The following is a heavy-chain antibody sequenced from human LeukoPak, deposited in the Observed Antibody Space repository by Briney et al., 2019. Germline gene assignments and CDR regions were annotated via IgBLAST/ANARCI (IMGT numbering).Heavy chain of an antibody. V-gene: IGHV1-69*05. CDR1: GGTFSSYA. CDR2: IIPIFGTA. CDR3: ARGQGITNWFDP. J-gene: IGHJ5*02. Sequence: ASVTVSCTASGGTFSSYAISWVRQAPGQGLEWMGGIIPIFGTANYAQKFQGRVTMTRDTSTSTVYMELSSLRSEDTAVYYCARGQGITNWFDPWGQGTLVTVSS. D-gene: IGHD3-10*01.